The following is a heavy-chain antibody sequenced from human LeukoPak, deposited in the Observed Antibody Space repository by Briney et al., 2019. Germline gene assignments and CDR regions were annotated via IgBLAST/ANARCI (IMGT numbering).Heavy chain of an antibody. CDR1: GGSISTYY. V-gene: IGHV4-59*08. D-gene: IGHD6-19*01. J-gene: IGHJ4*02. CDR2: IYYSGST. CDR3: ARYDFGSGWYYFDY. Sequence: SETLSLTCTVSGGSISTYYWSWIRQPPGKGLEWIGYIYYSGSTNYNPSLKSRVTISVDTSKNQFSLKLSSVTAADTAVYYCARYDFGSGWYYFDYWGQGTLVTVSS.